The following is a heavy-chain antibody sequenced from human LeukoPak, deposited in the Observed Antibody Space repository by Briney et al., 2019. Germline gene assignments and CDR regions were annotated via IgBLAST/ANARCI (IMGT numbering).Heavy chain of an antibody. CDR1: GGSISSYY. Sequence: SETLSLTCTVSGGSISSYYWSWIRQPPGRGLEWIGYIYYSGSTNYNPSLKSRVTISVDTSKNQFSLKLSSVTAADTAVYYCAGSNTYSSGYYRFDYWGQGTLVTVSS. V-gene: IGHV4-59*01. J-gene: IGHJ4*02. D-gene: IGHD3-22*01. CDR2: IYYSGST. CDR3: AGSNTYSSGYYRFDY.